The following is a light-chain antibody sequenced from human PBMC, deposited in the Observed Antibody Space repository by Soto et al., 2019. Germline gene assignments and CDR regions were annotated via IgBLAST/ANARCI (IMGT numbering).Light chain of an antibody. V-gene: IGKV3-15*01. J-gene: IGKJ1*01. CDR1: QSVSSN. Sequence: EIVMTQSPATLSLSPGERVTLSCRASQSVSSNLAWYQQKRGQAPRLLIYGASTKAPGIPARLSGSGSGKKFTLTISSLQSEDFAVSYCQQYNNTPPWTFGQGPKVEIK. CDR3: QQYNNTPPWT. CDR2: GAS.